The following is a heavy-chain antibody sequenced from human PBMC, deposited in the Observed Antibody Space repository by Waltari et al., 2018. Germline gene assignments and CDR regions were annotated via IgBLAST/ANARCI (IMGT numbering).Heavy chain of an antibody. J-gene: IGHJ4*01. CDR3: VKAKFAY. V-gene: IGHV3-23*01. Sequence: EVQLLESGGGLEQPGGSSRLSCVASGFTFSSSDMGWVRTVPGKGLECVSGISNSGGSVYYADSVKGRFTISRDNSKNMLYLQMNSLRVEDTAIYYCVKAKFAYWGRGTLVTVSS. CDR1: GFTFSSSD. CDR2: ISNSGGSV.